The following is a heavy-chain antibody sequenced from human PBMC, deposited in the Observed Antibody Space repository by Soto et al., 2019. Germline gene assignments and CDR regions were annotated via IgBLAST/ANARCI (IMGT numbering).Heavy chain of an antibody. Sequence: GGSLRLSCAASGFTFSSYEMNWVRQAPGKGLEWVSYISSSGSTIYYADSVKGRFTISRDNAKSSLYLQMNSLRAEDTAVYYCARERYDFWSGYYESSIYYYGMDVWGQGTTVTVSS. CDR2: ISSSGSTI. J-gene: IGHJ6*02. V-gene: IGHV3-48*03. CDR1: GFTFSSYE. D-gene: IGHD3-3*01. CDR3: ARERYDFWSGYYESSIYYYGMDV.